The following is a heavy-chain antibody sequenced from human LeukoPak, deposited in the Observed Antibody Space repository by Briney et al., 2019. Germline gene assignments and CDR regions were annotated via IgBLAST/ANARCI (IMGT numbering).Heavy chain of an antibody. CDR2: IYTSGST. D-gene: IGHD2-2*02. V-gene: IGHV4-61*02. CDR1: GGSISSSSYY. J-gene: IGHJ3*02. Sequence: PSETLSLTCTVSGGSISSSSYYWGWIRQPAGKGLEWIGRIYTSGSTNYNPSLKSRVTMSVDTSKNQFSLKLSSVTAADTAVYYCARDKAIDDAFDIWGQGTMVTVSS. CDR3: ARDKAIDDAFDI.